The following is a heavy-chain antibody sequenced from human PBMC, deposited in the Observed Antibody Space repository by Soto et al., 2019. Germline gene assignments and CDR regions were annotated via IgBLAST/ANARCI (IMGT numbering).Heavy chain of an antibody. CDR1: GFTFDDYT. D-gene: IGHD4-17*01. CDR2: ISWDGGST. J-gene: IGHJ1*01. V-gene: IGHV3-43*01. CDR3: AKDGDYGDYGDFQH. Sequence: GGSLRLSCAASGFTFDDYTMHWVRQAPGKGLEWVSLISWDGGSTYYADSVKGRFTISRDNSKNSLYLQMNSLRTEDTALYYCAKDGDYGDYGDFQHWGQGTLVTVSS.